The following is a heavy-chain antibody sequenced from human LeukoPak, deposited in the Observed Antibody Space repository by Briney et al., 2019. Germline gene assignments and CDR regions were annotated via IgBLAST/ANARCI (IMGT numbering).Heavy chain of an antibody. CDR3: ARDGSKPLFAFDI. Sequence: GASVKVSCKASGGTFSSYAISWVRQAPGQGLEWMGRIIPILGIANYAQKFQGRVTITADKSTSTAYMELSSLRPEDTAVYYCARDGSKPLFAFDIWGQGTMVTVSS. D-gene: IGHD2-15*01. J-gene: IGHJ3*02. V-gene: IGHV1-69*04. CDR2: IIPILGIA. CDR1: GGTFSSYA.